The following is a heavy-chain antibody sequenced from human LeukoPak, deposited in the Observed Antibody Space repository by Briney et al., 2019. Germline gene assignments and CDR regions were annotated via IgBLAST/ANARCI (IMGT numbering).Heavy chain of an antibody. V-gene: IGHV3-7*01. D-gene: IGHD1-26*01. CDR2: IKQDGSEK. J-gene: IGHJ4*02. CDR3: ARDRWELLY. CDR1: GFTFSSYG. Sequence: GGSLRLSCAASGFTFSSYGMSWVRQAPGKGLEWVANIKQDGSEKYYVDSVKGRFTISRDNAKNSLYLQMNSLRAEDTAVYYCARDRWELLYWGQGTLVTVSS.